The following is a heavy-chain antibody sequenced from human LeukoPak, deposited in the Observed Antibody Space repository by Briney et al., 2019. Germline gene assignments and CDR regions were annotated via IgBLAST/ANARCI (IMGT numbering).Heavy chain of an antibody. V-gene: IGHV3-30*02. J-gene: IGHJ4*02. CDR1: GFIFSSYD. CDR3: AKAGSLAYCGGDCYLYYFAY. CDR2: IRYDGSNK. D-gene: IGHD2-21*02. Sequence: GGSLRLSCAASGFIFSSYDLHWVRQAPGKGLEWVAFIRYDGSNKYYPDSVKGRFTISRDNSKNTLYLQMNSLRAEDTAVYYCAKAGSLAYCGGDCYLYYFAYWGQGTLVTVSS.